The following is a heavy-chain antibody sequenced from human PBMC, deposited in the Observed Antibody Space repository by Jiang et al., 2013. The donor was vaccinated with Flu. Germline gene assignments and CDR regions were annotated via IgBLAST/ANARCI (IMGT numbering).Heavy chain of an antibody. CDR2: VSHRGIT. J-gene: IGHJ4*02. D-gene: IGHD3-22*01. V-gene: IGHV4-4*02. Sequence: GPGLVKPSGTLSLTCAVFGGSISSGNWWSWVRQPPGKGLEWIGEVSHRGITNYKSSLKSRVTISVDKSKNEMSLKLTSVTAADTAVYYCARETSHTGNYHDTSGYQSYFDYWGQGALVTVSS. CDR3: ARETSHTGNYHDTSGYQSYFDY. CDR1: GGSISSGNW.